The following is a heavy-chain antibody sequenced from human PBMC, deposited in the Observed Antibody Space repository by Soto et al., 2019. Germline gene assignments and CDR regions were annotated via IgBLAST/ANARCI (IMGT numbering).Heavy chain of an antibody. J-gene: IGHJ5*02. CDR1: GGSINTGGYY. CDR2: IFYTGTA. CDR3: ARRLDDTPETFFNWFDP. D-gene: IGHD2-15*01. Sequence: QVQLQESGPGLVKPSQTLSLTCTVSGGSINTGGYYWGWIRHLPGEGLEWIGHIFYTGTAYYKPSLRSRVTVSIDTCANQFSLHMYSVTAADTAMYFCARRLDDTPETFFNWFDPWGQGILVTVSS. V-gene: IGHV4-31*03.